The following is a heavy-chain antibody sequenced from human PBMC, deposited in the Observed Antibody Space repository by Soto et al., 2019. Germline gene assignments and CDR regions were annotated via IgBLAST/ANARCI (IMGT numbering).Heavy chain of an antibody. CDR1: GYTFTGYY. Sequence: ASVMVSCKASGYTFTGYYMHWVRQAPGQGLEWMGWINPNSGGTNYAQKFQGWVTMTRDTSISTAYMELSRLRSDDTAVYYCARDFSPFDYYCSGSRQLDYYYGMDVSGQGTTVTGS. CDR3: ARDFSPFDYYCSGSRQLDYYYGMDV. CDR2: INPNSGGT. D-gene: IGHD3-10*01. V-gene: IGHV1-2*04. J-gene: IGHJ6*02.